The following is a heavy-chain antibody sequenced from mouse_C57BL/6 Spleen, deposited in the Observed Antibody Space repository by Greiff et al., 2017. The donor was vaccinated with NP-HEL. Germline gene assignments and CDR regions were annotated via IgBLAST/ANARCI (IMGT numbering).Heavy chain of an antibody. CDR1: GYTFTGYW. Sequence: VKLMESGAELMKPGASVKLSCKATGYTFTGYWIEWVKQRPGHGLEWIGEILPGSGSTNYNEKFKGKATFTADTSSNTAYMQLSSLTTEDSAIYYWARRRGYGNYGFYFDYWGQGTTLTVSS. CDR3: ARRRGYGNYGFYFDY. CDR2: ILPGSGST. J-gene: IGHJ2*01. V-gene: IGHV1-9*01. D-gene: IGHD2-1*01.